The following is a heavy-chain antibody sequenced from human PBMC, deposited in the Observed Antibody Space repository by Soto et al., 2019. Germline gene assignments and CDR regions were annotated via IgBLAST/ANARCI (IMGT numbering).Heavy chain of an antibody. Sequence: QVQLVESGGGVVQPGKSLRLSCGASGFTLRNYAMHWVRQAPGKGLEWVAVIYFDGSNKYYVDSVKGRFTISRDNSKNTLFLQMNSLRPDDTAVYYCAKVTDIFYGMDVWCQGTPVTVSS. CDR2: IYFDGSNK. V-gene: IGHV3-30-3*01. J-gene: IGHJ6*02. CDR3: AKVTDIFYGMDV. CDR1: GFTLRNYA. D-gene: IGHD2-21*02.